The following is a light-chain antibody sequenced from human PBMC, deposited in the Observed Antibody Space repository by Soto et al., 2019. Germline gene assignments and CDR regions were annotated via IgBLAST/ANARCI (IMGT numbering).Light chain of an antibody. CDR3: QQYNNWPIT. J-gene: IGKJ5*01. CDR1: QSISNN. CDR2: GAS. Sequence: EIVMTQSPATLSVSPGERATLSCRASQSISNNLAWYQQKPGQAPRLLIYGASTRATGFPDRFSGSGSGTEFTLTISSLHSEDFAVYYCQQYNNWPITFGQGTRLEI. V-gene: IGKV3-15*01.